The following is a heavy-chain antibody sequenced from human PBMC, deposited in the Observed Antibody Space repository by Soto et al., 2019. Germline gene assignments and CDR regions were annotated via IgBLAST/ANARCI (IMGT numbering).Heavy chain of an antibody. V-gene: IGHV1-69*06. CDR2: ISPVIGTT. CDR3: ARDYSGYDPALNRFDP. D-gene: IGHD5-12*01. Sequence: SVKVSCKASGDIFDNCAISWVRQAPGQGLEWLGGISPVIGTTHYAQIFQGRLTITADRSTMTTYMELSGLKSEDTAIYFCARDYSGYDPALNRFDPWGQGTLVTVSS. J-gene: IGHJ5*02. CDR1: GDIFDNCA.